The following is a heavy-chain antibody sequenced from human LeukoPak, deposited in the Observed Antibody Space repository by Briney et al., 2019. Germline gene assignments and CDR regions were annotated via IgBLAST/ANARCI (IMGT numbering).Heavy chain of an antibody. V-gene: IGHV4-59*01. CDR2: IYYSGST. J-gene: IGHJ4*02. D-gene: IGHD2-21*01. CDR1: GGSISSYY. Sequence: SETPSLTCTVSGGSISSYYWSWIRQPPGKGLEWIGYIYYSGSTNYNPSLKSRVTISVDTSKNQFSLKLSSVTAADTAVYYCARENVVLYYFDYWGQGTLVTVSS. CDR3: ARENVVLYYFDY.